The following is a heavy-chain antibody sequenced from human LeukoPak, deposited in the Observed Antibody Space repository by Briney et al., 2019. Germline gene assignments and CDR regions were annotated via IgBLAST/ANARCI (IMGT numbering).Heavy chain of an antibody. CDR1: GFTFSSYE. CDR2: IGSSGSTI. Sequence: GGSLRLSXAASGFTFSSYEMNWVRQAPGKGLEWVSYIGSSGSTIYYADSVKGRFTISRDNAKNSLYLQMNSLRAEDTAVYYCARDSRGYSYGWGGAGSSYYMDVWGKGTTVTVSS. CDR3: ARDSRGYSYGWGGAGSSYYMDV. J-gene: IGHJ6*03. D-gene: IGHD5-18*01. V-gene: IGHV3-48*03.